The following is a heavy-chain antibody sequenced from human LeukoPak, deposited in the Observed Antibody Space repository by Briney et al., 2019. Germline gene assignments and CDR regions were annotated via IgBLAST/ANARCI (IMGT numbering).Heavy chain of an antibody. D-gene: IGHD6-19*01. Sequence: GGSLRLSCAASGFTFSSDSMNWVRQAPGKGLEWVSSISSISDYIYYADSVKGRFTISRDNAKNSLYLQMNSLRVEDTAVYYCATTRTRDGSGSYGALDYWGQGTLVTVSS. J-gene: IGHJ4*02. CDR2: ISSISDYI. V-gene: IGHV3-21*01. CDR1: GFTFSSDS. CDR3: ATTRTRDGSGSYGALDY.